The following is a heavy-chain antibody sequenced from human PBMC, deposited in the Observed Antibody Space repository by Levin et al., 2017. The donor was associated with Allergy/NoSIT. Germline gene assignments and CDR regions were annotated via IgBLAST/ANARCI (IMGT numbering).Heavy chain of an antibody. V-gene: IGHV4-39*07. CDR2: IYYGGST. J-gene: IGHJ2*01. CDR1: GGSISSISTSTYY. Sequence: SETLSLTCTVSGGSISSISTSTYYWGWIRRPPGKGLEWIGSIYYGGSTYYNPSLKSRAIISVESYLDTSRNQFSLRLSSVTAADTAVYYCAREFCSGGSCFRNWYFDLWGRGTLVSVSS. D-gene: IGHD2-15*01. CDR3: AREFCSGGSCFRNWYFDL.